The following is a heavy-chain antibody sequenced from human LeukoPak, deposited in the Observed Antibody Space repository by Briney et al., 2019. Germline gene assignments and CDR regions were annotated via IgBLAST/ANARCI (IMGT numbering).Heavy chain of an antibody. CDR1: VFTFHDYA. Sequence: GGSLRLSCAASVFTFHDYAMHWVRQAPGKGLGRVSGISWNSGSIGYADSAKGRFTISRDNAKRTLYLQMSSLRAEDTALYYCAKDSNDFWSGNRADYWGQGTLVTVSS. CDR2: ISWNSGSI. V-gene: IGHV3-9*01. CDR3: AKDSNDFWSGNRADY. D-gene: IGHD3-3*01. J-gene: IGHJ4*02.